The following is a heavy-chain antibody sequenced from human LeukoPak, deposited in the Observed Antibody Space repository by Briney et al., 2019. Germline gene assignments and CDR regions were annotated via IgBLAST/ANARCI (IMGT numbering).Heavy chain of an antibody. CDR2: ISTSGNT. V-gene: IGHV4-4*09. CDR1: GGSISGYY. D-gene: IGHD6-13*01. J-gene: IGHJ4*02. CDR3: ARRGGREQLIPYSLDY. Sequence: SETLSLTCTVSGGSISGYYLNWIRQPPGKGLEWIGYISTSGNTNYNPSLKSRVTISVETAGNKCSLRLSSVSSADTAVYYCARRGGREQLIPYSLDYWGQGTLVTVSS.